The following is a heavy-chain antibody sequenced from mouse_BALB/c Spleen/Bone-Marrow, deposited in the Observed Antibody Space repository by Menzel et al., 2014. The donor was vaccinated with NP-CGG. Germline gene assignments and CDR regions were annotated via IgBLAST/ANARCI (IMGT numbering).Heavy chain of an antibody. CDR1: GYAFTNYL. CDR2: INPGSGGT. J-gene: IGHJ4*01. CDR3: ARRDYAMDY. V-gene: IGHV1-54*01. Sequence: VPLQQSGAELVRPGTSVKVSCKASGYAFTNYLIERVKQRPGQGLEWIGVINPGSGGTNYNEKFKGKATLTADKSSSTAYMQLSSLTSDDSAVYFCARRDYAMDYRGQGTSVTVSS.